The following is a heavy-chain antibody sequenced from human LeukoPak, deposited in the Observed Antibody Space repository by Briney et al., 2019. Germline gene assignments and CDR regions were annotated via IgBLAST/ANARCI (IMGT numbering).Heavy chain of an antibody. V-gene: IGHV3-48*02. D-gene: IGHD3-22*01. Sequence: GGSLRLSCAASGFTFSRYSMNWVRQAPGKGLEWVSYISRGSSMINYADSVKGRFTVSRDNARNSLYLQMNSLRDEDTAVYYCARDYYYDSSGDYYAMDVWGQGTTVTVSS. CDR2: ISRGSSMI. J-gene: IGHJ6*02. CDR1: GFTFSRYS. CDR3: ARDYYYDSSGDYYAMDV.